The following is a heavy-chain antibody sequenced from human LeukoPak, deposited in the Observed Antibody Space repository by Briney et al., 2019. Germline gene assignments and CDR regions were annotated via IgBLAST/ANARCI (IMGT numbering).Heavy chain of an antibody. CDR1: GFTFDDYA. V-gene: IGHV3-43D*03. CDR2: ISWDGGST. J-gene: IGHJ6*03. Sequence: GGSLKLSCAASGFTFDDYAMHWVRQAPGKGLEWVSLISWDGGSTYYADSVKGRFTISRDNSKNSLYLQMNSLRAEDTALYYCAKGTLPTGYYNMDVWGKGTTVTVSS. CDR3: AKGTLPTGYYNMDV.